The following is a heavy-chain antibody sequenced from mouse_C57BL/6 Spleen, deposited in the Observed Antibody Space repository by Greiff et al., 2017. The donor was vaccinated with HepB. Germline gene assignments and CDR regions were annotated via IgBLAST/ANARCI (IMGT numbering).Heavy chain of an antibody. CDR1: GFSLTSYA. CDR3: ARDYYGSSYAGAMDY. CDR2: IWTGGGT. J-gene: IGHJ4*01. Sequence: VKLMESGPGLVAPSQSLSITCTVSGFSLTSYAISWVRQPPGKGLEWLGVIWTGGGTNYNSALKSRLSISKDNSKSQVFLKMNSLQTDDTARYYCARDYYGSSYAGAMDYWGQGTSVTVSS. D-gene: IGHD1-1*01. V-gene: IGHV2-9-1*01.